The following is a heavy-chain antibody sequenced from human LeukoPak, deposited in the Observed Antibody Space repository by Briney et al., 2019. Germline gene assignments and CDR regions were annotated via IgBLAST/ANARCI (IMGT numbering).Heavy chain of an antibody. CDR2: ISAYNGNT. D-gene: IGHD1-26*01. Sequence: ASVKVSCKASGYTFTSYGISWVRQAPGQGLAWMGWISAYNGNTNYAQKLQGRVTMTTDTSTSTAYMELRSLRSDDTAVYYCARTVILGSVGATYWGYYFDYWGQGTLVTVSS. CDR3: ARTVILGSVGATYWGYYFDY. CDR1: GYTFTSYG. J-gene: IGHJ4*02. V-gene: IGHV1-18*01.